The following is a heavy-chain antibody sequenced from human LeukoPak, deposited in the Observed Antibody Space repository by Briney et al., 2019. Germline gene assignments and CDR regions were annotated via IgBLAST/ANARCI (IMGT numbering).Heavy chain of an antibody. CDR1: GFTFSSYW. CDR2: ISYDGSNK. Sequence: GGSLRLSCAASGFTFSSYWMSWVRQAPGKGLEWVAVISYDGSNKYYADSVKGRFTISRDNSKNTLYLQMNSLRAEDTAVYYCARGGKTYDFWSGYFHYYYMDVWGKGTTVTVSS. J-gene: IGHJ6*03. CDR3: ARGGKTYDFWSGYFHYYYMDV. V-gene: IGHV3-30*03. D-gene: IGHD3-3*01.